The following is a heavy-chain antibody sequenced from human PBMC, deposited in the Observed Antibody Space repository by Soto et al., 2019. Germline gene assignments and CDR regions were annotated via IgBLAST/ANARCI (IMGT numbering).Heavy chain of an antibody. CDR2: IYYSGST. Sequence: SETLSLTCTVSGGSISSYYWSWIRQPPGKGLEWIGYIYYSGSTNYNPSLKSRVTISVDTSMNQFSLKMSSVPAADTAVYYCARDQPRTNCYDYWGQGTLVTVSS. V-gene: IGHV4-59*01. D-gene: IGHD3-10*01. J-gene: IGHJ4*02. CDR3: ARDQPRTNCYDY. CDR1: GGSISSYY.